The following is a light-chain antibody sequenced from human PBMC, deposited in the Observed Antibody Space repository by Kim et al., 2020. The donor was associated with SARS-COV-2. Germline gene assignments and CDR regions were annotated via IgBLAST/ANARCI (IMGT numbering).Light chain of an antibody. CDR3: AAWDGSMNGYV. CDR2: SNN. V-gene: IGLV1-44*01. J-gene: IGLJ1*01. Sequence: GQGATISCSGSSSNIGSRIVNWYQQLPGTAPKLLIYSNNRRPAGVPDRFSGSKSGTSGSLAISGLQSEDEADYYCAAWDGSMNGYVFGTGTKVTVL. CDR1: SSNIGSRI.